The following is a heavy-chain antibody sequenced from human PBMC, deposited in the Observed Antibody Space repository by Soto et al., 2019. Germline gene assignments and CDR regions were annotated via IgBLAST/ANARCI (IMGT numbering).Heavy chain of an antibody. CDR2: IKQDGSEK. V-gene: IGHV3-7*04. J-gene: IGHJ6*02. CDR1: GFTFSSYW. CDR3: AREPSRVATTGTCDYYYGMGV. D-gene: IGHD5-12*01. Sequence: EVQLVESGGGLVQPGGSLRLSCAASGFTFSSYWMSWVRQAPGKGLEWVANIKQDGSEKYYVDSVKGRFTISRDNAKNSLYLQMNSLRGEDTAVYYEAREPSRVATTGTCDYYYGMGVWGHGAPGTVSS.